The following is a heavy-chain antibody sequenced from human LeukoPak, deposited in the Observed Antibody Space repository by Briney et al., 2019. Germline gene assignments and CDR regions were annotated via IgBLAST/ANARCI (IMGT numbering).Heavy chain of an antibody. J-gene: IGHJ4*02. CDR2: ISGRDGST. V-gene: IGHV3-23*01. D-gene: IGHD6-19*01. Sequence: PGGSLRLSCAASGFTLSSFAMSWVRQAPGKGLEWVSGISGRDGSTYYADSVKGRFTISRDNSKNTLYLQMNSLRAEDTAVYYCAKDRNIAVTGRRGGYFDYWGQGTLVTVSS. CDR1: GFTLSSFA. CDR3: AKDRNIAVTGRRGGYFDY.